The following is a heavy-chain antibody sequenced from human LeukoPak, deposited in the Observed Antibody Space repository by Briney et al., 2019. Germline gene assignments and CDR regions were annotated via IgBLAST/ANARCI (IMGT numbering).Heavy chain of an antibody. Sequence: SETLSLTCTVSGGSISSYYWSWIRQPPGKGLEWIGYIYYSGSTNYNPSLKSRVTISVDTSKNQFSLKLSSVTAADTAVYYCARDRPFAYYYDSSGNDAFDIWGQGTMVTVSS. CDR1: GGSISSYY. J-gene: IGHJ3*02. D-gene: IGHD3-22*01. CDR3: ARDRPFAYYYDSSGNDAFDI. V-gene: IGHV4-59*01. CDR2: IYYSGST.